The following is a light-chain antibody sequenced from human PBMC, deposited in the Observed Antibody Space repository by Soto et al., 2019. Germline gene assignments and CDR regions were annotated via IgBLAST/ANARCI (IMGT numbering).Light chain of an antibody. CDR2: GAS. J-gene: IGKJ2*01. CDR1: HSVSSTY. CDR3: QQYGSSPPYT. Sequence: EIVLTQSPGTLSLSPGERATLSCRAIHSVSSTYLAWYQQKPGQAPRLLLYGASSRATGIPDRFSGSGSGTDFTLTISRLEPEDFAVYYCQQYGSSPPYTFGQGTKLEIK. V-gene: IGKV3-20*01.